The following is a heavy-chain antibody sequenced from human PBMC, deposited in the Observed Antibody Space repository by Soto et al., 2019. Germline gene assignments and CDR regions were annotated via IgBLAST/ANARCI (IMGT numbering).Heavy chain of an antibody. D-gene: IGHD1-1*01. J-gene: IGHJ6*02. CDR1: GGTLTNHA. CDR3: SRGNAVTGHYDLSV. CDR2: ISPIFETE. Sequence: QVQLVQSGPEEKKPGSSVKVSCKASGGTLTNHAISWVRQAPGQGLEWLGGISPIFETEIYAQKFQGRVSITADGSTNTASLEVTSLRSDDTAVYYCSRGNAVTGHYDLSVWGQGTTISVSS. V-gene: IGHV1-69*12.